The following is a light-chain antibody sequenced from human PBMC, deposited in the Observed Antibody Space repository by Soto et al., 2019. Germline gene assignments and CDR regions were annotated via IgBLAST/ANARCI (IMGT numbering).Light chain of an antibody. Sequence: EIVLTQAPGTLSLPPRAGATLSCRASQSVSSNYITWYQQKPGQAPRLLIYGASTRATGIPAKFSGSGSGTEFTLTISSLQSEDFAVYYCQQYNKWPPLTFGGGTKVDIK. J-gene: IGKJ4*01. CDR3: QQYNKWPPLT. CDR2: GAS. V-gene: IGKV3-15*01. CDR1: QSVSSN.